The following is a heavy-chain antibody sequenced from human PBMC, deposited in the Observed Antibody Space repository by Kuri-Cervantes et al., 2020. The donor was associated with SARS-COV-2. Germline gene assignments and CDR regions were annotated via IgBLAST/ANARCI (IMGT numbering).Heavy chain of an antibody. CDR1: GFTFSGSA. Sequence: GESLEVSCAASGFTFSGSAMHWVRQASGKGLEWVGRIRSKANSYATAYAASVKGRFTISRDDSKNTAYLQMNSLKTEDTAVYYCTMGDWFDPWGQGTLVTVSS. D-gene: IGHD3-16*01. CDR2: IRSKANSYAT. J-gene: IGHJ5*02. CDR3: TMGDWFDP. V-gene: IGHV3-73*01.